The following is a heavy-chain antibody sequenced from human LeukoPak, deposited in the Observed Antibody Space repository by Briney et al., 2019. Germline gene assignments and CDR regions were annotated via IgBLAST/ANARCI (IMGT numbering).Heavy chain of an antibody. V-gene: IGHV4-34*01. CDR1: VGSFSGYY. J-gene: IGHJ5*02. Sequence: PSETLSLTCAVYVGSFSGYYWSWIRQPPWKGLEWIGEINHSGSANYNPALKSRVTISVDTSKNQFSLKLNSVTAADTAVYYCARGPSRWHQAWGQGTLVTVSS. D-gene: IGHD6-19*01. CDR3: ARGPSRWHQA. CDR2: INHSGSA.